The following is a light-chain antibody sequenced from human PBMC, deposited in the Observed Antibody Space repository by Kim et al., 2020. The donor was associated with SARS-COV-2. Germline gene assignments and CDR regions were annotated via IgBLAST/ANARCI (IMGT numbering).Light chain of an antibody. CDR1: QSISYY. J-gene: IGKJ1*01. CDR3: HQSYSPPWT. V-gene: IGKV1-39*01. CDR2: AAS. Sequence: ASVGDRVTITCRASQSISYYLNWYQQKPGKAPKLLIYAASSLESGVPSRFSGSGYGTDFSLTISSLQPEDFATYYCHQSYSPPWTFGQGTKVDIK.